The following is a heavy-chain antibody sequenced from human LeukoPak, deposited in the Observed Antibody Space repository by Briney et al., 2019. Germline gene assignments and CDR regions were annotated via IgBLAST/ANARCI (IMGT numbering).Heavy chain of an antibody. CDR2: IYTSGST. Sequence: SETLSLTCTVSGGSISSGSYYWSWIRQPAGKGLEWIGRIYTSGSTNYNPSLKSRVTISVDASKNQFSLKLSSVTAADMAVYYCARRYSYGPRYYYYYMDVWGKGTTVTISS. V-gene: IGHV4-61*02. CDR1: GGSISSGSYY. D-gene: IGHD5-18*01. J-gene: IGHJ6*03. CDR3: ARRYSYGPRYYYYYMDV.